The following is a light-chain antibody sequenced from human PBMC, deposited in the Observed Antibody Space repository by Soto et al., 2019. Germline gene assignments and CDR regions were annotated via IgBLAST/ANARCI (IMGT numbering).Light chain of an antibody. V-gene: IGKV3-20*01. J-gene: IGKJ1*01. CDR2: GAS. CDR1: QSVTSN. CDR3: QQYGSSGT. Sequence: EIVMTQSPATLSVSPGDRATLPCRASQSVTSNLAWYQQRPGQAPRLLIYGASNRATGIPDRFSGSGSGTDFTLTISRLEPEDFAVYYCQQYGSSGTFGQGTKV.